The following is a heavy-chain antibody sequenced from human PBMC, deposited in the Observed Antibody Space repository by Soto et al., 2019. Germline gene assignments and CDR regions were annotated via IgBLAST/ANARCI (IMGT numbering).Heavy chain of an antibody. D-gene: IGHD2-8*01. V-gene: IGHV4-30-4*01. CDR2: IYYSGST. CDR1: GGSISSGDYY. J-gene: IGHJ4*02. Sequence: LSLTCTVSGGSISSGDYYWSCIRQPPGKGLEWIGYIYYSGSTYYNPSLKSRVTITVDTSKNQFSLKLSSVTAADTAVYYCASSLGYCTNGVCYTHFDYWGQGTLVTVSS. CDR3: ASSLGYCTNGVCYTHFDY.